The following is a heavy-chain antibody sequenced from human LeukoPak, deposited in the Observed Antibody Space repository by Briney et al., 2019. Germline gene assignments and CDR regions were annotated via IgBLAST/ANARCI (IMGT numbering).Heavy chain of an antibody. J-gene: IGHJ6*03. CDR1: GGSISSGSYY. D-gene: IGHD2-2*01. Sequence: SQTLSLTCTVSGGSISSGSYYWSWIRQPAGKGLEWIERIYTSGSTNHNPSLKSRVTISVDTSKNQFSLKLSSVTAADTALYYCARDSLLPSAMGYYYMDVWGKGTTVTVSS. V-gene: IGHV4-61*02. CDR3: ARDSLLPSAMGYYYMDV. CDR2: IYTSGST.